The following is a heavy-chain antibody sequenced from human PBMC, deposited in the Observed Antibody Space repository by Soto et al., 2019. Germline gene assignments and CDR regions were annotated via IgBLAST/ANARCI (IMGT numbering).Heavy chain of an antibody. D-gene: IGHD2-21*01. V-gene: IGHV2-5*02. CDR2: IYWDDDK. J-gene: IGHJ3*02. Sequence: SGPTLVKPTQTLTLTCTFSGFSLSTSGVGVGWIRQPPGKALEWLALIYWDDDKRYSPSLKSRLTITKDTSKIQVVLTMTNMAPVDTATYYCAHTYLIDAFDIWGQGTMVTVSS. CDR3: AHTYLIDAFDI. CDR1: GFSLSTSGVG.